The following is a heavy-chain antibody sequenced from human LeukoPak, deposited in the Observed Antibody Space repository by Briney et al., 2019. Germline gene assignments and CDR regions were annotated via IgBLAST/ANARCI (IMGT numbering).Heavy chain of an antibody. CDR1: GDSTVGYY. J-gene: IGHJ3*02. V-gene: IGHV4-59*12. CDR3: ASGKYYYDDSASVNRASRTAFHI. Sequence: SETLSLTCSVSGDSTVGYYWGWIRQSPGRAPEWLAYVYRSGQSDYNSSLRGRVTVSLDRSKTQVSLRLRSLTAADTAIYYCASGKYYYDDSASVNRASRTAFHIWAQGTMVLVSS. CDR2: VYRSGQS. D-gene: IGHD3-22*01.